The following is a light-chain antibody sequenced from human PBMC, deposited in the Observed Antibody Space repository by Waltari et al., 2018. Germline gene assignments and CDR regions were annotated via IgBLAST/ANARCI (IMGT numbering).Light chain of an antibody. J-gene: IGLJ1*01. Sequence: QSALTQPPSASGSPGPSVTVSCPGTSRAVGGYNSVSWYQQQPGNAPKLMIYEVSKRPSGVPGRFSGSKSGNTASLTVSGLQTEDEADYYCTSYAGINHFVCGTGTKVTVL. V-gene: IGLV2-8*01. CDR1: SRAVGGYNS. CDR2: EVS. CDR3: TSYAGINHFV.